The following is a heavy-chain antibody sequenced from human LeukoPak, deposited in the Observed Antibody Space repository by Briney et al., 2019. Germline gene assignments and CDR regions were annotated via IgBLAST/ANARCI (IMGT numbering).Heavy chain of an antibody. CDR2: MWTDRIDK. J-gene: IGHJ3*01. Sequence: PGGSLTLSCAASGXILRNFAMQRVRQAPGRGLEWVGVMWTDRIDKYHAKAVKGRFTISRDNSRNALYLQMNSLRAEDTAVYYRARGPYYNPSDAFDLWGEGTVVTVFS. CDR3: ARGPYYNPSDAFDL. V-gene: IGHV3-33*01. CDR1: GXILRNFA. D-gene: IGHD3-10*01.